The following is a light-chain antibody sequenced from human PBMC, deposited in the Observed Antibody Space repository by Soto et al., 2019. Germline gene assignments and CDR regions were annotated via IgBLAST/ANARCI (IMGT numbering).Light chain of an antibody. CDR1: QSVSNDF. J-gene: IGKJ5*01. CDR3: QQRSNT. Sequence: EIVLTQSPGILSLSPGERATLSCRASQSVSNDFLAWYQQKPGQAPRLLIFGASIRVTGIPDRFIGSGSGTDFTLTISRLEPEDFAVYYCQQRSNTFGQGTRLEIK. V-gene: IGKV3D-20*02. CDR2: GAS.